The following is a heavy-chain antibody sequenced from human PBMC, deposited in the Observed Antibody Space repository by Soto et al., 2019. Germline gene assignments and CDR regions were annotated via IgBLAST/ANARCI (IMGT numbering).Heavy chain of an antibody. D-gene: IGHD1-26*01. CDR2: IWYDGSNK. CDR3: ARLKWYYYYMDV. J-gene: IGHJ6*03. CDR1: GFTFSSYG. V-gene: IGHV3-33*01. Sequence: GGSLRLSCAASGFTFSSYGMHWVRQAPGKGLEWVAVIWYDGSNKYYADSVKGRFTISRDNSKNTLYLQMNSLRAEDTAVYYCARLKWYYYYMDVWGKGTTVTVSS.